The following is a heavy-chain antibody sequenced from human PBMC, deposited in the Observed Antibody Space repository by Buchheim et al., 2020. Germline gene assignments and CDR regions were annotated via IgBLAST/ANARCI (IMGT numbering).Heavy chain of an antibody. V-gene: IGHV3-72*01. CDR2: IRNRANSYTI. J-gene: IGHJ6*02. Sequence: EVQLVESGGGLVQPGGSLRLSCAASGFTFSDHYMDWVRQAPGKGLEWVGRIRNRANSYTIEYAASVKARFTISRDDSKNSLYVQMNSLTIEDTAVYYCARESAIAPVPGSTIYHYFGMDVWGQGTT. CDR3: ARESAIAPVPGSTIYHYFGMDV. D-gene: IGHD2-2*01. CDR1: GFTFSDHY.